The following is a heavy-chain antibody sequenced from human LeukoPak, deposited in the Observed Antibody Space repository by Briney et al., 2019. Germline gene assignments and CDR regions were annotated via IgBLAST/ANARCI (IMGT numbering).Heavy chain of an antibody. Sequence: PGGSLSLSFAASGFPFSSYDMHWVRQATGKVLEWVSAIGTAGDTYYPGSVKGRFTISRENAKNSLYLQMNSLRAGDTAVYYCARGGATVTHDWYFDLWGRGTLVTVSS. D-gene: IGHD4-17*01. V-gene: IGHV3-13*01. CDR3: ARGGATVTHDWYFDL. J-gene: IGHJ2*01. CDR2: IGTAGDT. CDR1: GFPFSSYD.